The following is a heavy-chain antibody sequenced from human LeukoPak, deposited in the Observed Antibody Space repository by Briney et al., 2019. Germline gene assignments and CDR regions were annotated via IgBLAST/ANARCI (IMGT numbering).Heavy chain of an antibody. V-gene: IGHV4-59*01. CDR2: IYYSGST. CDR3: ARVEYYGSGPDP. D-gene: IGHD3-10*01. CDR1: GGSISSYY. J-gene: IGHJ5*02. Sequence: PSETLSLTCTVSGGSISSYYWSWIRQPPGKGLEWIGYIYYSGSTNYNPSLKSRVTISVDTSKNQFSLKLSSVTAADTAVYYCARVEYYGSGPDPWGQGTLVTVSS.